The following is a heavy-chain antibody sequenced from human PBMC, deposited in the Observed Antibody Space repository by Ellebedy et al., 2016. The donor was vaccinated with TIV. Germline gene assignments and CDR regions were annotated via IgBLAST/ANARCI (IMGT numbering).Heavy chain of an antibody. CDR2: IIPIFGTA. CDR3: AAPKGGSYYALEFDY. V-gene: IGHV1-69*13. J-gene: IGHJ4*02. D-gene: IGHD1-26*01. CDR1: GGTFSSYA. Sequence: SVKVSXXASGGTFSSYAISWVRQAPGQGLEWMGGIIPIFGTANYAQKFQGRVTITADESTSTAYMELSSLRSEDTAVYYCAAPKGGSYYALEFDYWGQGTLVTVSS.